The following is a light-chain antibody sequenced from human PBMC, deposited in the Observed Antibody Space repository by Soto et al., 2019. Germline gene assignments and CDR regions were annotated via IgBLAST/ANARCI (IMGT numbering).Light chain of an antibody. CDR2: GAS. CDR1: QTVTSSF. Sequence: EIVLTQSPGTLSLSPGERATLSCRASQTVTSSFLAWYQRKPGQAPRLLIYGASDRATGIPDRFSGSGSGTDFTLTISRLEPEDFAVYYCQQYGDSPWTFGQGTKVETK. J-gene: IGKJ1*01. V-gene: IGKV3-20*01. CDR3: QQYGDSPWT.